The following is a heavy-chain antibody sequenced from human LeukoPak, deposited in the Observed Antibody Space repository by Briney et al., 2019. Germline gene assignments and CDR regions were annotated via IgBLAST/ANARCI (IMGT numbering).Heavy chain of an antibody. D-gene: IGHD3-3*01. CDR1: GFTFSSYA. CDR3: AKDGRRYDFWSGSDY. J-gene: IGHJ4*02. V-gene: IGHV3-23*01. Sequence: GASLRLSCAVSGFTFSSYAMSWVRQAPGKGLEWVSAISGSGGSTYYADSVKGRFTISRDNSKNTLYLQMNSLRAEDTAVYYCAKDGRRYDFWSGSDYWGQGTLVTVSS. CDR2: ISGSGGST.